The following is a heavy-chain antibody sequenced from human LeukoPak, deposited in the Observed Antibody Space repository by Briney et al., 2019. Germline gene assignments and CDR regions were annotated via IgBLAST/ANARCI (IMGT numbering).Heavy chain of an antibody. Sequence: ASVKVSCKVSGYTLTELSMHWVRQAPGKGLEWMGGFDPEDGETIYAQKFQGRVTMTRDTSISTAYMELSRLRSDDTAVYYCASGSGIAAAGSTPRSWGQGTLVTVSS. J-gene: IGHJ4*02. CDR2: FDPEDGET. CDR1: GYTLTELS. D-gene: IGHD6-13*01. V-gene: IGHV1-24*01. CDR3: ASGSGIAAAGSTPRS.